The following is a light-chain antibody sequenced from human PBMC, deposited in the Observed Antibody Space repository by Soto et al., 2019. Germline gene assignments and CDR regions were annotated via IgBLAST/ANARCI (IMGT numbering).Light chain of an antibody. Sequence: ILMTQFPATLSVSPGERATLSCRASQSVSNNYLAWYQQKPGQAPRLLIYGASNRATGIPDRFSGSGSGTDFTLIINRLEPEDVAIYYCQQYGGSPRITFGQGTRLEIK. CDR2: GAS. V-gene: IGKV3-20*01. J-gene: IGKJ5*01. CDR3: QQYGGSPRIT. CDR1: QSVSNNY.